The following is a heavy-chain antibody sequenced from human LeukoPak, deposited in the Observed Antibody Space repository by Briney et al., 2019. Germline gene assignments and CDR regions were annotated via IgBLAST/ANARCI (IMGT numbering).Heavy chain of an antibody. CDR1: GFTLSSYA. CDR3: ATRYCSSTICYAFDY. V-gene: IGHV3-23*01. CDR2: ISDTGNT. J-gene: IGHJ4*02. Sequence: GGSLRLSCAASGFTLSSYAMSRVRQAPGKGLEWVSAISDTGNTYHADSVKGRFTISRDNAKNSLYLQMNSLRAEDTAVYYCATRYCSSTICYAFDYWGQGTLVTVS. D-gene: IGHD2-2*01.